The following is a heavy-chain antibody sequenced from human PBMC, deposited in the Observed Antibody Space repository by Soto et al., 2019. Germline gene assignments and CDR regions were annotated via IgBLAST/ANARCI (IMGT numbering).Heavy chain of an antibody. D-gene: IGHD3-3*02. Sequence: SETLSLTCTVSGESISSADFYWSWIRQHPGKGLEWIGYMRHSGSTNYNPSLKSRVTISVDTSKNQFSLKLSSVTAADTAVYYCARHMFGVVTRSSMDVWGKGTTVTVSS. CDR2: MRHSGST. J-gene: IGHJ6*04. CDR1: GESISSADFY. V-gene: IGHV4-30-4*08. CDR3: ARHMFGVVTRSSMDV.